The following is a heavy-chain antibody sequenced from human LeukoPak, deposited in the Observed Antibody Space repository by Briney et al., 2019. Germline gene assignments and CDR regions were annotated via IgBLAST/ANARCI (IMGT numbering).Heavy chain of an antibody. D-gene: IGHD3-16*02. CDR2: INHSGST. J-gene: IGHJ4*02. CDR1: GGSFSGYY. Sequence: KTSETLSLTCAVYGGSFSGYYRSWIRQPPGKGLEWIGEINHSGSTNYNPSLKSRVTISVDTSKNQFSLKLSSVTAADTAVYYCARGKTYYDYVWGSYRLRYYFDYWGQGTLVTVSS. V-gene: IGHV4-34*01. CDR3: ARGKTYYDYVWGSYRLRYYFDY.